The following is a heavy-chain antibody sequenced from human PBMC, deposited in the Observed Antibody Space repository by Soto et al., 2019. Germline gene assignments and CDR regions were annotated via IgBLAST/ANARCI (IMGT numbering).Heavy chain of an antibody. Sequence: AASVKVSCKASGYTFTSYYMHWVRQAPGQGLEWMGIINPSGGSTSYAQKFQGRVTMTRDTSTSTVYMELSSLRSEDTAVYYCARAPMYYYDSSGTPGGAFDIWGQGTMVTVSS. J-gene: IGHJ3*02. CDR1: GYTFTSYY. CDR2: INPSGGST. CDR3: ARAPMYYYDSSGTPGGAFDI. V-gene: IGHV1-46*01. D-gene: IGHD3-22*01.